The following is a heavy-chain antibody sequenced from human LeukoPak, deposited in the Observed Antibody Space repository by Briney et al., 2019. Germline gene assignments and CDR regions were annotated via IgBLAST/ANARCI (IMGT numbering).Heavy chain of an antibody. CDR3: ARDTPYPSYYYGSGIDY. CDR1: GGTFSSYA. Sequence: ASVKVSCKASGGTFSSYAISWVRQAPGQGLEWMGRIIPILGIANYAQKFQGRVTITADKSTSTAYMELSSLRSEDTAVYYCARDTPYPSYYYGSGIDYWGQGTLVTVSS. D-gene: IGHD3-10*01. J-gene: IGHJ4*02. V-gene: IGHV1-69*04. CDR2: IIPILGIA.